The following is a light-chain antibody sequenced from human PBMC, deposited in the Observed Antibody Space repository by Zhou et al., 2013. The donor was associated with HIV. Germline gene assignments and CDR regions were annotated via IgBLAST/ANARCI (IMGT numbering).Light chain of an antibody. CDR1: QSIYTW. CDR2: KTS. J-gene: IGKJ4*01. CDR3: QQSFSIPRT. V-gene: IGKV1-5*03. Sequence: DIQMIQSPSTMSASVGDSVTITCRASQSIYTWLAWYQQRSGEAPDLLIYKTSILEIGVPSRFSGSGSGTEFTLTISSLQPEDFATYYCQQSFSIPRTFGGGTKVDMK.